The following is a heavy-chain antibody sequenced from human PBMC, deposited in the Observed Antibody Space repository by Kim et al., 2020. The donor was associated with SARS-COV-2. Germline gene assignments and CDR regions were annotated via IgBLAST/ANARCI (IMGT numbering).Heavy chain of an antibody. D-gene: IGHD2-15*01. J-gene: IGHJ6*02. V-gene: IGHV4-34*01. CDR1: GGSFSDYN. Sequence: SETLSLTCAVYGGSFSDYNWSWIRQPPGKGLEWIGEINHSGSTSHSPSLKSRVTISVDTSKSQFSLRLKSMTAADTAVYYCARGRAGVVPAPALGLGPYYDYYAMDVWGQGTAVAVSS. CDR3: ARGRAGVVPAPALGLGPYYDYYAMDV. CDR2: INHSGST.